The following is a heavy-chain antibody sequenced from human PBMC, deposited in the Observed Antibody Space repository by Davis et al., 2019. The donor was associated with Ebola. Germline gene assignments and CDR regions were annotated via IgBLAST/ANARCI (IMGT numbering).Heavy chain of an antibody. Sequence: PSETLSLTCTVSGGSISSSSYYWGWIRQPPGKGLEWIGSIYYSGSTYYNPSLKSRVTISVDTSKNQFSLKLSSVTAADTAVYYCARRPRQLATTPHYYYYGMDVWGQGTTVTVSS. D-gene: IGHD6-6*01. J-gene: IGHJ6*02. CDR2: IYYSGST. CDR1: GGSISSSSYY. CDR3: ARRPRQLATTPHYYYYGMDV. V-gene: IGHV4-39*01.